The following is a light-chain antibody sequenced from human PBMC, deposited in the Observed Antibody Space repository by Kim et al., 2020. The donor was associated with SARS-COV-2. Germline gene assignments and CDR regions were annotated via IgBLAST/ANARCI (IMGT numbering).Light chain of an antibody. Sequence: ELTQPPSVSVSPGQTASITCSGDKLGDKYACWYQQKPGQSPVLVIYQDSKRPSGIPERFSGSNSGNTATLTISGTQAMDEADYYCQAWESSTVVFGGG. J-gene: IGLJ2*01. V-gene: IGLV3-1*01. CDR2: QDS. CDR1: KLGDKY. CDR3: QAWESSTVV.